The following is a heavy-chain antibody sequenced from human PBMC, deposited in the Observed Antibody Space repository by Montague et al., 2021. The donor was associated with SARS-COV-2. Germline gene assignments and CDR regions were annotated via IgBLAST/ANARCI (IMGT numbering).Heavy chain of an antibody. CDR2: IYYSGST. CDR3: ACDFWSNYYYNYYYGMDV. Sequence: SETLSLTCTVSGGSISSYYWSWIRQPPGKGLEWIGYIYYSGSTNXNPSLKSRVTISVDTSKNQFSLKLSSVTATDTAVYYCACDFWSNYYYNYYYGMDVWGQGTTVTVSS. V-gene: IGHV4-59*01. J-gene: IGHJ6*02. CDR1: GGSISSYY. D-gene: IGHD3-3*01.